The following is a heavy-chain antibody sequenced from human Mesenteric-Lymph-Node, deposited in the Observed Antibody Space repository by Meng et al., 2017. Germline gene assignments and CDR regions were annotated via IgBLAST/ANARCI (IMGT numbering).Heavy chain of an antibody. J-gene: IGHJ6*02. CDR2: ISSGGDRK. V-gene: IGHV3-23*01. Sequence: GESLKISCAASGFTFTNYAMTWVRQAPGKGLEWVSTISSGGDRKYYADSVRGRLTISRDNSKNTVSLQMNSLRAEDTAIYYCAKILSLTQYYYYGIDVWGQGTTVTVSS. CDR3: AKILSLTQYYYYGIDV. CDR1: GFTFTNYA. D-gene: IGHD3-9*01.